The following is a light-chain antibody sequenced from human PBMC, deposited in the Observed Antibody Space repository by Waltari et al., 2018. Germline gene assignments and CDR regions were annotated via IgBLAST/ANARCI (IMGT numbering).Light chain of an antibody. CDR3: QKCNSAPVT. CDR2: AAS. CDR1: QGIRDY. Sequence: DIQMTQSPSSLSASVGDRVTITCRASQGIRDYVAWYQQKPGKVPKLLIFAASNLQSGVPSRFSGSGSGTEFTLTISSLQPEDVATYYCQKCNSAPVTFGPGTKVDIK. J-gene: IGKJ3*01. V-gene: IGKV1-27*01.